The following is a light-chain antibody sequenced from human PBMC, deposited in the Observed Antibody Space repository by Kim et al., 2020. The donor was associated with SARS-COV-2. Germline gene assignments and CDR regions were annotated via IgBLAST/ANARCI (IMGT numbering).Light chain of an antibody. J-gene: IGLJ3*02. CDR3: QVWDSSTWV. CDR2: RDS. V-gene: IGLV3-9*01. Sequence: SYELTQPLSVSVALGQTARITCGGNNIGSKNVHWYQQKPGQAPVVVIYRDSIRPSGIPERFSGSNSGNTATLTISRAQAGDEADYYCQVWDSSTWVFGGG. CDR1: NIGSKN.